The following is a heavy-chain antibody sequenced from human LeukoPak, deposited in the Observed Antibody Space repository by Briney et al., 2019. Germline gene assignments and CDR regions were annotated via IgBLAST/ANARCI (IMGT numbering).Heavy chain of an antibody. Sequence: GASVTVSCKASGYTFINYGISWVRQAPGQGLEGMGWSSAYNGNTNFAQEFQGRVTMTTDTSTSTASMELRSLRSDDTAVYYCARDQGIYNHRIIDSWGQGTLVTVSS. CDR1: GYTFINYG. CDR2: SSAYNGNT. V-gene: IGHV1-18*01. CDR3: ARDQGIYNHRIIDS. J-gene: IGHJ4*02. D-gene: IGHD5-12*01.